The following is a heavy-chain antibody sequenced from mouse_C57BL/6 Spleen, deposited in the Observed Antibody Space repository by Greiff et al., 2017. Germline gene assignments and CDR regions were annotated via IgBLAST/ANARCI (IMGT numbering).Heavy chain of an antibody. CDR2: ILPGSGST. J-gene: IGHJ4*01. CDR1: GYTFTGYW. Sequence: VQLQQSGAELMKPGASVKLSCTATGYTFTGYWIEWVKQRPGHGLEWIGEILPGSGSTNYNEKFKGKATFTADTSSNTAYLQLSSLTTEDSAIYYCASDGTSDYYAMDYWGQGTSVTVSS. CDR3: ASDGTSDYYAMDY. D-gene: IGHD1-1*01. V-gene: IGHV1-9*01.